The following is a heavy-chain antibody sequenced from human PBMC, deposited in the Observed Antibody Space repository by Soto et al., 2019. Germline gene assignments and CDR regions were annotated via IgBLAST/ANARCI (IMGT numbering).Heavy chain of an antibody. Sequence: GGSLRLSCAASGFTFSSDGMSWVRQAPGQGLEWVSAISASGGSTYYADSVKGRFTISRDNSKNTLFLQMNSLRAEDTAVYYCARDHGMFLSYYYYGMDVWGQGTTVTVSS. CDR2: ISASGGST. V-gene: IGHV3-23*01. D-gene: IGHD3-10*02. J-gene: IGHJ6*02. CDR1: GFTFSSDG. CDR3: ARDHGMFLSYYYYGMDV.